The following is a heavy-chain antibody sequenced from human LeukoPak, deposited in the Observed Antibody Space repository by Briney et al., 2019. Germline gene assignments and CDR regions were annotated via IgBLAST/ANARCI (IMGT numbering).Heavy chain of an antibody. CDR3: ARGYYDFWSGSGPGWFDP. Sequence: SSVKVSCKASGGTFSSYAISWVRQAPGQGLEWMGRIIPIFGTANYAQKFQGRVRITTDESTSTAYMELSSLRSEDTAVYYCARGYYDFWSGSGPGWFDPWGQGTLVSVSS. CDR1: GGTFSSYA. J-gene: IGHJ5*02. D-gene: IGHD3-3*01. V-gene: IGHV1-69*05. CDR2: IIPIFGTA.